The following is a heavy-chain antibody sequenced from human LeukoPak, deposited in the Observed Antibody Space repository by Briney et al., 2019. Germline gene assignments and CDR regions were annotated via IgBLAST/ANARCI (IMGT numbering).Heavy chain of an antibody. CDR2: INGSGGST. CDR1: GFTFGSYA. V-gene: IGHV3-23*01. CDR3: AKKYSTGLDP. D-gene: IGHD1-26*01. J-gene: IGHJ5*02. Sequence: PGGSLRLSCAASGFTFGSYAMSWVRQAPGKGLEWVSDINGSGGSTYYTDSVKGRFTISRDNSKNTLYLQMNSLRAEDMAIYYCAKKYSTGLDPWGQGTLVTVSS.